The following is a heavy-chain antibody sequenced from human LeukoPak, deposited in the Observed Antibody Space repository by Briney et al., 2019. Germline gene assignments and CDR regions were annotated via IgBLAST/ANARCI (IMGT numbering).Heavy chain of an antibody. CDR1: GGSISSYY. V-gene: IGHV4-59*06. D-gene: IGHD2-15*01. Sequence: SETLSLTCTVSGGSISSYYWSWIRQHPGKGLEWIGYIYYSGSTYYNPSLKSRVTISVDTSKNQFSLKLSSVTAADTAVYYCALGSGGPQTGFDYWGQGTLVTVSS. CDR3: ALGSGGPQTGFDY. J-gene: IGHJ4*02. CDR2: IYYSGST.